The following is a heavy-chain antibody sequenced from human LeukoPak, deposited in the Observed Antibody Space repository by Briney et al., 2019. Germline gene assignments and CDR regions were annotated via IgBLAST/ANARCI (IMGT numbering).Heavy chain of an antibody. Sequence: GASVKVSCKASGYTFTSYDINWVRQATGQGLEWMGWMNPNSGNTGYAQKFQGRVTMTRNTSISTAYMELSSLGSEDTAVYYCARGGAGLQRRYNWFDPWGQGTLVTVSS. CDR2: MNPNSGNT. V-gene: IGHV1-8*01. CDR1: GYTFTSYD. J-gene: IGHJ5*02. D-gene: IGHD5-18*01. CDR3: ARGGAGLQRRYNWFDP.